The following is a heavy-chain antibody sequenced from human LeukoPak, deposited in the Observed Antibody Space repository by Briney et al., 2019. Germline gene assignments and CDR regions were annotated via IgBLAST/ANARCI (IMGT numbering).Heavy chain of an antibody. CDR3: ARDQRYYYDSSGTYYFDY. V-gene: IGHV3-21*01. D-gene: IGHD3-22*01. J-gene: IGHJ4*02. CDR2: ISSSSSYI. Sequence: PGGSLRLSCAASGFTFSSYSMNWVRQAPGKGLEWVSSISSSSSYIYYADSVKGRFTISRDNAKNSLYLQMNSLRAEDTAVYYCARDQRYYYDSSGTYYFDYWGQGTLVIVSS. CDR1: GFTFSSYS.